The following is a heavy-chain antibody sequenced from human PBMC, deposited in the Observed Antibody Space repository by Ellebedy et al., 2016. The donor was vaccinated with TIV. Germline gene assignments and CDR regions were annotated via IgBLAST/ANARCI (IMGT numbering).Heavy chain of an antibody. J-gene: IGHJ4*02. CDR2: ISGSARTI. CDR3: AKVEFYGSDASF. V-gene: IGHV3-11*01. CDR1: GFIFSDYY. Sequence: GESLKISCAASGFIFSDYYMTWVRQAPGKGLEWVSYISGSARTIYYADSVKGRFTISRDNANNSLYLQMNSLRADDTAVYYCAKVEFYGSDASFWGQGTLVTVSS. D-gene: IGHD3-10*01.